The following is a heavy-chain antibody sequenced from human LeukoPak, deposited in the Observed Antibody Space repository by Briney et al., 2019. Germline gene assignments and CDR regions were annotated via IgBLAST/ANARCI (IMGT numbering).Heavy chain of an antibody. J-gene: IGHJ4*02. Sequence: GGSLRLSCAASGLTVSINYMSWVRQAPGKGLEWVSVIYSGGSTYYADSVKGRFTISRDNSKNTLYLQMNSLRPEDTAVYYCARVGYSSGWYRQWGQGTLVTVSS. CDR2: IYSGGST. CDR1: GLTVSINY. CDR3: ARVGYSSGWYRQ. V-gene: IGHV3-66*01. D-gene: IGHD6-19*01.